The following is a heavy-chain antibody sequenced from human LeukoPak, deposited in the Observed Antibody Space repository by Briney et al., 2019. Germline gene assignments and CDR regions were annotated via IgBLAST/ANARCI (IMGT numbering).Heavy chain of an antibody. J-gene: IGHJ5*02. CDR3: GLIAANGGSHNLFDP. D-gene: IGHD6-13*01. Sequence: SETLSLTCAVYGGSFSGYYWSWIRQPPGKGLEWIGEINHSGSNNYNPSLKSRATISVDTSKNQFSLKLSSVTAADTAVYYCGLIAANGGSHNLFDPWGQGTLVTVSS. CDR1: GGSFSGYY. CDR2: INHSGSN. V-gene: IGHV4-34*01.